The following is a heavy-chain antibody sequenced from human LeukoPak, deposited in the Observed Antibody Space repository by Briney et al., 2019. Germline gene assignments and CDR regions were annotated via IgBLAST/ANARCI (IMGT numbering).Heavy chain of an antibody. CDR3: ARFGMDAAIDY. CDR1: GFTFSSYW. V-gene: IGHV3-7*01. D-gene: IGHD2-15*01. CDR2: INQDESEK. J-gene: IGHJ4*02. Sequence: GGSLRLSCVASGFTFSSYWMAWVRQAPGKGLEWVANINQDESEKNYVDSVKGRFTISRDNAKSSLFLQMDSLRAEDTAVYYCARFGMDAAIDYWGQGTLVTVSS.